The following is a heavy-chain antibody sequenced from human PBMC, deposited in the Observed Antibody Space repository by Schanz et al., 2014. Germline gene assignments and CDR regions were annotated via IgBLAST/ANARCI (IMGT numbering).Heavy chain of an antibody. Sequence: EVQLAESGGGLVQPGGSLRLSCAASTFTFSSDWMSWVRQAPGKGLQWVARIKSKTDGGTRDYAAPVKGRFTISTDDSKNTVYLQMNSLQPEDTAVYYCPADLWFGAVWGVWWGQGTLVTVSS. D-gene: IGHD3-10*01. CDR1: TFTFSSDW. J-gene: IGHJ4*02. V-gene: IGHV3-15*01. CDR3: PADLWFGAVWGVW. CDR2: IKSKTDGGTR.